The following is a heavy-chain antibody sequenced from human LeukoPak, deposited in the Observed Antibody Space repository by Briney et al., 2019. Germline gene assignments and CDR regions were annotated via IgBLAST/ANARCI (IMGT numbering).Heavy chain of an antibody. V-gene: IGHV4-4*07. D-gene: IGHD4-17*01. CDR2: IYTSGST. Sequence: SETLSLTCTVSSGSTSNYYWSWIRQPAGKGLEWIGRIYTSGSTTYNPSLKSRVTISIDTSKNQFSLKLSSVTAADTAVYYCARDGGTVTTWGQGTLVTVSS. CDR3: ARDGGTVTT. J-gene: IGHJ5*02. CDR1: SGSTSNYY.